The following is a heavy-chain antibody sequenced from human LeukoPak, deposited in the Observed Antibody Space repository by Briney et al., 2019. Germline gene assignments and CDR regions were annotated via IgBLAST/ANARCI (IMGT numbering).Heavy chain of an antibody. D-gene: IGHD5-12*01. J-gene: IGHJ4*02. CDR1: GFTFSSYE. CDR3: ASSGYGELLFDY. CDR2: ISSSGGTI. V-gene: IGHV3-48*03. Sequence: GGSLRLSCAASGFTFSSYEMNWVRQAPGKGLEWVSYISSSGGTIYYADSVKGRFTISRDNAKNSLYLQMNSLRAEDTAVYYCASSGYGELLFDYWGQGTLVTVSS.